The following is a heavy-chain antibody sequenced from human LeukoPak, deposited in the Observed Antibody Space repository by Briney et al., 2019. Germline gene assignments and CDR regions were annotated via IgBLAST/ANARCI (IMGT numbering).Heavy chain of an antibody. D-gene: IGHD6-13*01. CDR2: IIPILGIA. Sequence: ASVKVSCKASGGTFSSYAISWVRQAPGQGLEWMGRIIPILGIANYAQKFQGRVTITADKSTSTAYMERSSLRSEDTAVYYCARANIAAAGTFDYWGQGTLVTVSS. V-gene: IGHV1-69*04. CDR1: GGTFSSYA. CDR3: ARANIAAAGTFDY. J-gene: IGHJ4*02.